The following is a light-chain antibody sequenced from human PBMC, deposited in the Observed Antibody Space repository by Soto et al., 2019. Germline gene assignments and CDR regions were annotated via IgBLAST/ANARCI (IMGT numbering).Light chain of an antibody. CDR3: QHYWNSLWT. J-gene: IGKJ1*01. CDR2: DAS. CDR1: QSVRSMY. V-gene: IGKV3-20*01. Sequence: EIVLTQSPGTLSLSPGERATLSFRASQSVRSMYLAWYQQKPGQAPRLLIYDASSRATDIPDRFSGSESGTDFTLTISRLEPEDFAMYYYQHYWNSLWTFGPGTKV.